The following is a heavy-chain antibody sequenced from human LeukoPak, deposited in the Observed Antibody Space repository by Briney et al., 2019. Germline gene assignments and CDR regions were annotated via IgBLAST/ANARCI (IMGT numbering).Heavy chain of an antibody. D-gene: IGHD3-3*01. V-gene: IGHV4-61*02. J-gene: IGHJ4*02. Sequence: SETLSLTCAVSGGSISSGSYYWSWIRQPAGKGLEWIGRIYTSGSTNYNPSLKSRVTISVDTSKNQFSLKLSSVTAADTAVYYCARELFWSGYYSLDYWGQGTLVTVSS. CDR3: ARELFWSGYYSLDY. CDR1: GGSISSGSYY. CDR2: IYTSGST.